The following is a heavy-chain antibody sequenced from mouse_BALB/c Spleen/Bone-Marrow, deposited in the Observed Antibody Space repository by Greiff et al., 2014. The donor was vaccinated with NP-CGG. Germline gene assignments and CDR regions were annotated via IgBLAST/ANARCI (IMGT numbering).Heavy chain of an antibody. CDR3: VRSDDGCFAY. J-gene: IGHJ3*01. D-gene: IGHD2-3*01. CDR1: GFTFNTYA. V-gene: IGHV10-1*02. CDR2: IRSKSNNYAT. Sequence: EVQRVESGGGLVQPKGSLKLSCATSGFTFNTYAMNWVRQAPGKGLEWVARIRSKSNNYATYYADSVKDRFTVSRDDSQSMLFLQMTNLKTEDTAMYYCVRSDDGCFAYWGQGTLVTVSA.